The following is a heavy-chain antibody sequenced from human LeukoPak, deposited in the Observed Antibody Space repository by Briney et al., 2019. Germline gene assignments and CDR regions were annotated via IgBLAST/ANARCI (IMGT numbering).Heavy chain of an antibody. J-gene: IGHJ5*02. CDR1: GGSISSYY. D-gene: IGHD3-3*01. V-gene: IGHV4-59*01. CDR2: IYYSGST. Sequence: SETLSLTCTVSGGSISSYYWSWIRQPPGKGLEWIGYIYYSGSTNYNPSLKSRVTISVDMSKNQFSLKLSSVTAADTAVYYCARGYYDFWSGYYNWFDPWGQGTLVTVSS. CDR3: ARGYYDFWSGYYNWFDP.